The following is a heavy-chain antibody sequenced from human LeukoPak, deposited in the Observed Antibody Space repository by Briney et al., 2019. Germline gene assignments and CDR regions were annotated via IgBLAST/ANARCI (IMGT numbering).Heavy chain of an antibody. Sequence: RPSETLSLTCTVSGYSISSGYYWGWIRQPPGEGLEWIGSIYHSGTTYYNPSLKSRVTISIDTSKTQFSLKLSSVTAADTAVYYCERGSSIGSGGYCYFDYWGQGTLVTVSS. J-gene: IGHJ4*02. CDR3: ERGSSIGSGGYCYFDY. V-gene: IGHV4-38-2*02. D-gene: IGHD6-19*01. CDR1: GYSISSGYY. CDR2: IYHSGTT.